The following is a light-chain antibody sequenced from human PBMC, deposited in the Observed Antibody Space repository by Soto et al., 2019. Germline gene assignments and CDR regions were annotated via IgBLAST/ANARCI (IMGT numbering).Light chain of an antibody. CDR3: QQRKT. J-gene: IGKJ1*01. CDR1: QSISSY. V-gene: IGKV1-39*01. CDR2: AAS. Sequence: DIQMTQSPSSLSASVGDRVTITCRASQSISSYLNWYQQKPGKAPKLLIYAASSLQSGVPSRFSGSESGTDFTLTISSLQPEDFATYYCQQRKTFGHGTKVEI.